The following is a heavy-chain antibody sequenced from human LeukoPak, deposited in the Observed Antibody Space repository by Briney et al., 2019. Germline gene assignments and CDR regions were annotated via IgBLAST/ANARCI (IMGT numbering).Heavy chain of an antibody. CDR3: AALHIGGVGATTGDY. Sequence: ASVKVSCKASGYTFTSYGISWVRQAPGQGLEWMGIINPSGGSTSYAQRFQGRVTMTRDTSTSTVYMELSSLRSEDTAVYYCAALHIGGVGATTGDYWGQGTLVTVSS. J-gene: IGHJ4*02. D-gene: IGHD1-26*01. CDR1: GYTFTSYG. V-gene: IGHV1-46*01. CDR2: INPSGGST.